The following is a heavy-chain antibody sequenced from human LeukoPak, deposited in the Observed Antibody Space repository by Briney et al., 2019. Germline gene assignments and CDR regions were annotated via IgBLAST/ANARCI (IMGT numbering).Heavy chain of an antibody. CDR3: ARDSYSYGYYFDY. CDR2: IRQDGSEK. V-gene: IGHV3-7*01. D-gene: IGHD5-18*01. J-gene: IGHJ4*02. CDR1: VFTFSSYW. Sequence: GGSLRLSCALSVFTFSSYWMRWVRQAPGKGLEWVANIRQDGSEKYYVDSVKGRFTISRDNAKNSLYLQMNSLRAEDTAVYYCARDSYSYGYYFDYWGQGTLVTVSS.